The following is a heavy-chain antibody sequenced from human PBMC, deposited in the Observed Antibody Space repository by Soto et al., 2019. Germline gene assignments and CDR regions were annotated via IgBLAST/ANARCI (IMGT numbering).Heavy chain of an antibody. Sequence: GGSLRLSCAASGFTFSSYGMHWVRQAPGKGLEWVSAISGSGGSTYYADSVKGRFTISRDNSKNTLYLQMNSLRAEDTAVYYCANAYYYGSGRTPPQGDYWGQGTLVTVSS. CDR2: ISGSGGST. J-gene: IGHJ4*02. CDR3: ANAYYYGSGRTPPQGDY. V-gene: IGHV3-23*01. D-gene: IGHD3-10*01. CDR1: GFTFSSYG.